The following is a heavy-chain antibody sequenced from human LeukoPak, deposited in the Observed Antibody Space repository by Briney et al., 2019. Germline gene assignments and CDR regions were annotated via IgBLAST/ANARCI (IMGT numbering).Heavy chain of an antibody. CDR3: ARELPREVTLDY. CDR1: EFNFFSYG. D-gene: IGHD2-21*02. J-gene: IGHJ4*01. Sequence: GSLRLSCVAPEFNFFSYGMQWVRQAPGKGLVWVSRIFADGSTTSYADSVKGRFTISRDNAKNTLYLQMNSLRAEDTAVYYCARELPREVTLDYWGQGTLVTVSP. V-gene: IGHV3-74*01. CDR2: IFADGSTT.